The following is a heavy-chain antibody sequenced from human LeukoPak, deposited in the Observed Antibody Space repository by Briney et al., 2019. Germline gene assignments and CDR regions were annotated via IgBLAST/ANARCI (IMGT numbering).Heavy chain of an antibody. CDR3: ARSNRRGLINGFGYYFNY. D-gene: IGHD3-10*01. CDR2: IKQDGSER. CDR1: GGSFSGYY. J-gene: IGHJ4*02. Sequence: PSETLSLTCAVYGGSFSGYYWSWIRQPPGKGLEWLANIKQDGSERYYVDSVKGRFTISRDNGKNSLYVQMNNLRAEDTAVYYCARSNRRGLINGFGYYFNYWGQGTLVTVSS. V-gene: IGHV3-7*01.